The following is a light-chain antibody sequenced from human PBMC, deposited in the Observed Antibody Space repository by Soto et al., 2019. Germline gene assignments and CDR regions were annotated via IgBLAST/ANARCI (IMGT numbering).Light chain of an antibody. CDR2: LNSDGSH. CDR3: QTWGTGIHVV. CDR1: SGHSSDA. V-gene: IGLV4-69*01. Sequence: QPVLTQSPSASASLGASVKLTCTLSSGHSSDAIAWHQQQPEKGPRFLMKLNSDGSHSKGDGIPDRFAGSSSGAERYLTISSLQSEDEADYYCQTWGTGIHVVFCGVTKLTVL. J-gene: IGLJ2*01.